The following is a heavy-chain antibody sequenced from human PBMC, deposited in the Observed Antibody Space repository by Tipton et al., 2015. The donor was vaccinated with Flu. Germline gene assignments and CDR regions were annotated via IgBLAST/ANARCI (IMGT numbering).Heavy chain of an antibody. CDR3: ARGLPLYWGTIFGESDY. J-gene: IGHJ4*02. CDR1: GGSISNSRYY. Sequence: TLSLTCSVSGGSISNSRYYWGWIRQPPRKGLEWIGSLYYSGKTYYNSSLKSRVSISIDTSKNQLSLTLNSVTAADTATYYCARGLPLYWGTIFGESDYWGQGILVTVSS. V-gene: IGHV4-39*07. D-gene: IGHD3-3*01. CDR2: LYYSGKT.